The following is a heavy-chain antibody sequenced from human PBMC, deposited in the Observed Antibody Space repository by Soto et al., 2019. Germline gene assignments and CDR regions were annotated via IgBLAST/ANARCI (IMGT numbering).Heavy chain of an antibody. V-gene: IGHV3-21*01. Sequence: GGSLRLSCAASGFTFSSYSMNWVRQAPGKGLEWVSSISSSSSYIYYADSVKGRFTISRDNAKNSLYLQMNSLRAEDTAVYYCAREPMQLVESPPGNFDYWGQGTLVTVSS. CDR1: GFTFSSYS. CDR2: ISSSSSYI. D-gene: IGHD6-6*01. CDR3: AREPMQLVESPPGNFDY. J-gene: IGHJ4*02.